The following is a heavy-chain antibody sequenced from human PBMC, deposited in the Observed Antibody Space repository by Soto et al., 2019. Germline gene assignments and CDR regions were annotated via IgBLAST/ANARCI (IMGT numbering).Heavy chain of an antibody. J-gene: IGHJ4*02. CDR2: INPSGGST. CDR3: ARDMGVVVTAPEGADY. Sequence: ASVKVSCKASGYTFTSYYMHWVRQAPVQGLEWMGIINPSGGSTSYAQKFQGRVTMTRDTSTSTVYMELSSLRPEDTAVYYCARDMGVVVTAPEGADYWGQATLVTVSS. D-gene: IGHD2-21*02. CDR1: GYTFTSYY. V-gene: IGHV1-46*01.